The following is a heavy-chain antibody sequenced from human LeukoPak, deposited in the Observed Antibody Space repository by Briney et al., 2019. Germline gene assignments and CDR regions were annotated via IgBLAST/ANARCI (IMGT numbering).Heavy chain of an antibody. V-gene: IGHV3-23*01. D-gene: IGHD3-22*01. CDR3: AKDQHDSSGYWIDY. CDR1: GFTFSSYA. CDR2: ISGSGGST. J-gene: IGHJ4*02. Sequence: PGGSLRLSCAASGFTFSSYAMSWVRQAPGKGLEWVSAISGSGGSTYYADSVKGRFTISRDNSKNTLYLQMNSLRAEDTAVYYCAKDQHDSSGYWIDYWGQGTLVTVSS.